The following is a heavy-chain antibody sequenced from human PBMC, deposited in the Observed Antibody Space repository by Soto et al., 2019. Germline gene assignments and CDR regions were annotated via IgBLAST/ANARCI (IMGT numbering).Heavy chain of an antibody. Sequence: PGGSLRLSCAASGFTFSSYAMSWVRQAPGKGLEWVSAISGSGGSTYYADSVKGRFTISRDNSKNTLYLQMNSLRAEDTAVYYYAKEVKDHDYGDYYDYWGQGTLVTVSS. D-gene: IGHD4-17*01. CDR3: AKEVKDHDYGDYYDY. CDR2: ISGSGGST. J-gene: IGHJ4*02. CDR1: GFTFSSYA. V-gene: IGHV3-23*01.